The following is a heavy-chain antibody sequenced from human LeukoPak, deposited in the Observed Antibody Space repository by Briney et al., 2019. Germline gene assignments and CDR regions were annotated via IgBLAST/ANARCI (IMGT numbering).Heavy chain of an antibody. D-gene: IGHD3-22*01. CDR3: AKDTRYYYDKDY. V-gene: IGHV3-23*01. Sequence: GESLRLSCAASGFTFSSYAMSWVRQAPGKGLEWVSAISGSGGSTYYADSVKGRFTISRDNSKNTLYLQMNSLRAEDTAVYYCAKDTRYYYDKDYRGQGTLVTVSS. CDR1: GFTFSSYA. CDR2: ISGSGGST. J-gene: IGHJ4*02.